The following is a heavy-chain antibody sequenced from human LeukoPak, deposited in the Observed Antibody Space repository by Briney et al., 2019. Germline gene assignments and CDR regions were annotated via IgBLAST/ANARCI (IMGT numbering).Heavy chain of an antibody. CDR2: IYYSGST. Sequence: SETLSLTCTVSGGSICNGDHYWSWIRQPPGKGLEWIGSIYYSGSTYYNPSLKSRVTISVDTSKNQFSLKLSSVTAADTAVYYCARLYYDFWSGSSNYWFDPWGQGTLVTVSS. CDR1: GGSICNGDHY. CDR3: ARLYYDFWSGSSNYWFDP. J-gene: IGHJ5*02. V-gene: IGHV4-39*01. D-gene: IGHD3-3*01.